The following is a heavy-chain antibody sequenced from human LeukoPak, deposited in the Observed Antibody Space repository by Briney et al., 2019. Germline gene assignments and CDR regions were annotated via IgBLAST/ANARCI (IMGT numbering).Heavy chain of an antibody. V-gene: IGHV1-3*01. D-gene: IGHD3-10*01. Sequence: GASVKVSCKASGYTFTSYAMHWVRQAPGQRLEWMGWINAGNGNTKYSQKFQGRVTITRDTSASTAYMELSSLRSEDTAMYYCAISGVRGVIRYYFDYWGQGTLVTVSS. CDR1: GYTFTSYA. CDR3: AISGVRGVIRYYFDY. J-gene: IGHJ4*02. CDR2: INAGNGNT.